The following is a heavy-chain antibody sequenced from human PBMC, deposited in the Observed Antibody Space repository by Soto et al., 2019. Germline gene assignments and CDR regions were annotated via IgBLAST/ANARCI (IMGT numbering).Heavy chain of an antibody. V-gene: IGHV1-69*13. J-gene: IGHJ4*02. Sequence: GASVKVSCKASGGTVSIYAISLVRQAPGQGLEWMGGIIPIFGTANYAQKFQGRVTITADESTSTAYMELSSLRSEDTAVYYCARRTDDSSGPFDYWGQGTLVTVSS. CDR3: ARRTDDSSGPFDY. D-gene: IGHD3-22*01. CDR1: GGTVSIYA. CDR2: IIPIFGTA.